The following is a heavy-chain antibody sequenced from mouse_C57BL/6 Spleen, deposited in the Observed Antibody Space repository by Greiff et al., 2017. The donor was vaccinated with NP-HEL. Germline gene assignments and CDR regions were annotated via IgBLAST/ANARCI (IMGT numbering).Heavy chain of an antibody. D-gene: IGHD1-1*01. V-gene: IGHV1-62-2*01. Sequence: VQLVESGAELVKPGASVKLSCKASGYTFTEYTIHWVKQRSGQGLEWIGWFYPGSGSIKYNEKFKDKATLTADKSSSTVYMELSRLTSEDSAVYFCARPPYGSSSYYAMDYWGQGTSVTVSS. J-gene: IGHJ4*01. CDR1: GYTFTEYT. CDR2: FYPGSGSI. CDR3: ARPPYGSSSYYAMDY.